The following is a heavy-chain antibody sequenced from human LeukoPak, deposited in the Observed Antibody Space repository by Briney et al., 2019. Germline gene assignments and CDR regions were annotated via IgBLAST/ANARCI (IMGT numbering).Heavy chain of an antibody. CDR1: GGSFSGYY. D-gene: IGHD3-10*01. CDR3: ARERYGSGSYYNGPRRGRINWFDP. V-gene: IGHV4-34*01. Sequence: SETLSLTCAVYGGSFSGYYWSWIRQPPGKGLEWIGEINHSGSTNYNPSLKSRVTRSVDTSKNQFSLKLSSVTAADTAVYYCARERYGSGSYYNGPRRGRINWFDPWGQGTLVTVSS. CDR2: INHSGST. J-gene: IGHJ5*02.